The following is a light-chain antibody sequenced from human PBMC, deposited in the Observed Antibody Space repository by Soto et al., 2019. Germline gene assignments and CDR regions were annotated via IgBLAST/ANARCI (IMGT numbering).Light chain of an antibody. J-gene: IGKJ1*01. CDR2: AAS. CDR1: QSISSY. V-gene: IGKV1-39*01. Sequence: IQMTQSPSSLSASVGDRVTITCRASQSISSYLNWYQQKPGKAPKLLIYAASSLQSGVPSRFSGSGSGTDFTLTISSLQPEDFATYYCQQSYDTPRTFGQGAKV. CDR3: QQSYDTPRT.